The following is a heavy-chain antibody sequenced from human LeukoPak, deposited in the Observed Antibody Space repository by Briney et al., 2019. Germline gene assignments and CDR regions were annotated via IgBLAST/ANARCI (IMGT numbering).Heavy chain of an antibody. D-gene: IGHD2-2*01. Sequence: GGPLRLSCAASGFTFSNAWMSWVRQAPGKGLEWVSAISGSGGSTYYADSVKGRFTISRDNSKNTLYLQMNSLRAEDTAVYYCAKDATSGASCYDYWGQGTLVTVSS. CDR3: AKDATSGASCYDY. CDR1: GFTFSNAW. V-gene: IGHV3-23*01. CDR2: ISGSGGST. J-gene: IGHJ4*02.